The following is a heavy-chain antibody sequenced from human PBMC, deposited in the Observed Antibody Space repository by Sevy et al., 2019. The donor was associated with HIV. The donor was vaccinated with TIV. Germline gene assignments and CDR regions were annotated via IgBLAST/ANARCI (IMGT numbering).Heavy chain of an antibody. CDR1: GFTFSSYG. CDR3: AKDRDYGGKPGWLDY. V-gene: IGHV3-30*02. D-gene: IGHD4-17*01. Sequence: GGSLRLSCAASGFTFSSYGMHWVRQAPGKGLEWVAFMRYDGSNKYYADSVKGRFTISRDNSKNTLYLQMNSLRAEDTAVYYCAKDRDYGGKPGWLDYWGQGTLVTVSS. J-gene: IGHJ4*02. CDR2: MRYDGSNK.